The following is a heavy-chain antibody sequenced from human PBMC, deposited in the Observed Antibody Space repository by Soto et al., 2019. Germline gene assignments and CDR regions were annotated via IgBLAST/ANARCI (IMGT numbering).Heavy chain of an antibody. CDR2: IYYSGST. D-gene: IGHD5-12*01. J-gene: IGHJ4*02. Sequence: PSETLSLTCTVSGGSISSSTYYWGWIHQPPGKGLEWIGSIYYSGSTYYSPSLRSRVTISVDTSKNQFSLKLSSVTAADTAVYYCAREDIVATFRFFDYWGQGTLVTVSS. V-gene: IGHV4-39*07. CDR3: AREDIVATFRFFDY. CDR1: GGSISSSTYY.